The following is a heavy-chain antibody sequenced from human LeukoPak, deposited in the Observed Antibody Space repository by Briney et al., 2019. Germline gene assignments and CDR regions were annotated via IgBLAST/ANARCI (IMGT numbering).Heavy chain of an antibody. V-gene: IGHV4-59*01. CDR2: IQYTGST. Sequence: SETLSLTCTVSSGSISGYYWSWIRQPPGKGLEWIAYIQYTGSTIYNPSLQSRVTISVDKSKNQFSLKLSSVTAADTAVYYCARAITAAGRARFDYWGQGALVTVSS. CDR1: SGSISGYY. J-gene: IGHJ4*02. D-gene: IGHD6-13*01. CDR3: ARAITAAGRARFDY.